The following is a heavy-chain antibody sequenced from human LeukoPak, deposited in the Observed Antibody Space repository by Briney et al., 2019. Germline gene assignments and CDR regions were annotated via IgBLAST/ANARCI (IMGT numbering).Heavy chain of an antibody. Sequence: GSLRLSCPASGFTFSSYGMHWVRQAPGKGLEWVTFIWFDGSDKYYADSVKGRFTISRDNSKNTLYLQMNSLRAEDTAVYYCARGATWPEDDYWGQGTLVTVSS. D-gene: IGHD5-24*01. J-gene: IGHJ4*02. CDR3: ARGATWPEDDY. V-gene: IGHV3-33*01. CDR1: GFTFSSYG. CDR2: IWFDGSDK.